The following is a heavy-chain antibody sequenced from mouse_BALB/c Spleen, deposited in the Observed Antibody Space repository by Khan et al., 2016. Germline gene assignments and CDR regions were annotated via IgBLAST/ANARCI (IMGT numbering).Heavy chain of an antibody. CDR2: INPDSSTI. D-gene: IGHD1-2*01. V-gene: IGHV4-1*02. CDR3: ARRACGYYGAWLVY. Sequence: EVQLQESGGGLVQPGGSLKLSCAASGFDFSRYWMSWVRQAPGNGLEWIGEINPDSSTINYTPSLKDKFIISRDNAKNTLYLQVSKVRSEDTALYYCARRACGYYGAWLVYWGQGTLVTVSA. J-gene: IGHJ3*01. CDR1: GFDFSRYW.